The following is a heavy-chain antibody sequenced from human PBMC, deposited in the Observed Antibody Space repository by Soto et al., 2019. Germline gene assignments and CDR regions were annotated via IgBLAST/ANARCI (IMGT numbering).Heavy chain of an antibody. CDR3: ARGASKVREVIHDAFDI. D-gene: IGHD3-10*01. CDR2: INAGNGNT. J-gene: IGHJ3*02. CDR1: GYTFTSYT. Sequence: QVQLVQSGAEVKKPGASVKVSCKASGYTFTSYTMHWVRQAPGQRLEWMGWINAGNGNTKYSQKFQGRVTITRDTSASIAYMELSSLRSEATAVYYCARGASKVREVIHDAFDIWGQRTMGSVSS. V-gene: IGHV1-3*01.